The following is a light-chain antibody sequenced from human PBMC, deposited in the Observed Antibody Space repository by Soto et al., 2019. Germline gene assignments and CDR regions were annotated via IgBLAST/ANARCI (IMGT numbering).Light chain of an antibody. J-gene: IGLJ3*02. V-gene: IGLV2-11*01. CDR3: CSSAGTYTSV. CDR1: SSDVGGYNY. CDR2: DVS. Sequence: QSALTKPRSVSGSPGQSVTISCTGTSSDVGGYNYVSWYQHHPGKAPKLMISDVSKRPSGVPDRFSGSKSGNTASLTISGLQAEDEADYYCCSSAGTYTSVFGGGTKLTVL.